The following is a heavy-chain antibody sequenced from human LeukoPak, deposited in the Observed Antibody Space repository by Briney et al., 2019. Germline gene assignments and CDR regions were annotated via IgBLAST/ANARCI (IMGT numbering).Heavy chain of an antibody. CDR2: IYYSGST. D-gene: IGHD1-26*01. Sequence: PSETLSLTCTVSGGSISSYYWSWIRQPPGKGLEWIGYIYYSGSTNYNPSLKSRVTISVDTSKNQFSLKLSSVTAADTAVYYCARDNLRGIKYGTHFDYWGQGTLVTVSS. CDR1: GGSISSYY. J-gene: IGHJ4*02. V-gene: IGHV4-59*01. CDR3: ARDNLRGIKYGTHFDY.